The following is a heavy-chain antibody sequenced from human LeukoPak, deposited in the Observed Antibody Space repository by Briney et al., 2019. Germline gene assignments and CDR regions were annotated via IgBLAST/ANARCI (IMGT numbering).Heavy chain of an antibody. CDR1: GYTFVNSG. CDR3: ARDGWQLTNWFDP. V-gene: IGHV1-18*01. Sequence: ASLKVSCKPSGYTFVNSGITWVRQAPGQRLEWMGWISAYNGKTDFAQKFQGRVAMTTDTSTSTAYMELGSLTSDDPAVYYCARDGWQLTNWFDPWGQGTLVTVSS. J-gene: IGHJ5*02. D-gene: IGHD1-1*01. CDR2: ISAYNGKT.